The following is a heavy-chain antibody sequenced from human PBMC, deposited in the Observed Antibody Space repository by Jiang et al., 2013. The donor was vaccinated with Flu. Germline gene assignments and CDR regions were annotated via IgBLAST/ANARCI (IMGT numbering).Heavy chain of an antibody. CDR2: ITSTGGST. J-gene: IGHJ4*02. CDR1: GFTFSGFA. D-gene: IGHD3-22*01. V-gene: IGHV3-23*01. Sequence: RLSCAASGFTFSGFAMSWVRQAPGKGLEWVSGITSTGGSTYYADSVKGRFTISRDNSKNTLYLQVNSLRAEDTAVYYCAKEAYDSVGYYSGGYFDCWGQGTLVTVSS. CDR3: AKEAYDSVGYYSGGYFDC.